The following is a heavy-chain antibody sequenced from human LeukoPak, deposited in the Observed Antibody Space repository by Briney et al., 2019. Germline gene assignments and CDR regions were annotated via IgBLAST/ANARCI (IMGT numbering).Heavy chain of an antibody. CDR3: ARDDLGSPMDV. V-gene: IGHV3-23*01. CDR1: GFTFSSYA. J-gene: IGHJ6*02. Sequence: GGSLRLSCAASGFTFSSYAMSWVRQAPGKGLEWVSGISGSGDNTYYADSVKGRFTISRDNAKNSLYLQMNSLRAEDTAVYYCARDDLGSPMDVWGQGTTVTVSS. CDR2: ISGSGDNT. D-gene: IGHD1-26*01.